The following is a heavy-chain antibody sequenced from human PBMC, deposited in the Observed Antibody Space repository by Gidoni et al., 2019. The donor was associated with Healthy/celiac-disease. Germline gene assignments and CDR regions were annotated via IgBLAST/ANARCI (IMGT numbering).Heavy chain of an antibody. CDR2: IYYSGST. CDR1: GGSISSGGYY. CDR3: ARRPIFGVVSGFDY. Sequence: QVQLQESGPALAKPSQTLSLTCTVSGGSISSGGYYWSWIRQHPGKGLEWIGYIYYSGSTYYNPSLKSRVTISVDTSKNQFSLKLSSVTAADTAVYYCARRPIFGVVSGFDYWGQGTLVTVSS. J-gene: IGHJ4*02. V-gene: IGHV4-31*03. D-gene: IGHD3-3*01.